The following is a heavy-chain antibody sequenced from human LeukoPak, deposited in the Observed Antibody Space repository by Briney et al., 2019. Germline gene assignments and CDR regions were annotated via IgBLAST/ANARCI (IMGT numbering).Heavy chain of an antibody. Sequence: SETLSLTCTVSGGSISSGDYYWSWIRQPPGKGLEWIGYIYYSGSTYYNPSLKSRVTISVDTSKNQFSLKLSSVTAADTAVYYCAREYYYDSSGYFLWGQGTLVTASS. CDR1: GGSISSGDYY. D-gene: IGHD3-22*01. CDR3: AREYYYDSSGYFL. CDR2: IYYSGST. J-gene: IGHJ4*02. V-gene: IGHV4-30-4*08.